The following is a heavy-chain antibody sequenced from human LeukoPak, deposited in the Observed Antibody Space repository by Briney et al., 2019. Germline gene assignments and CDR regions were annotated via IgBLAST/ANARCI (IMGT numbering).Heavy chain of an antibody. CDR3: ARVGSYHYMDV. J-gene: IGHJ6*03. V-gene: IGHV4-34*01. D-gene: IGHD1-26*01. Sequence: KPSETLSLTCAVYGGSFSGYYWSWIRQPPGKGLEWIGEINHSGSTNYNPSLKSRVTISVDMSKNQFSLKLSSVTAADTAVYYCARVGSYHYMDVWGKGTTVTVSS. CDR1: GGSFSGYY. CDR2: INHSGST.